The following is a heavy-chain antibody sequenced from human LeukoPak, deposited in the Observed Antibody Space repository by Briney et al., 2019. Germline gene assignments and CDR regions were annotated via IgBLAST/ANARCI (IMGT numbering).Heavy chain of an antibody. CDR3: ARDRRDGYPGAFDI. CDR2: IYYSGST. Sequence: PSETLSLTCTVSGGSISRYYWSWIRQPPGKGLERSGYIYYSGSTNYNPSLKSRVTISVDTSKNQVSLKLSSVTAADTAVYYCARDRRDGYPGAFDIWGQGTMVTVSS. CDR1: GGSISRYY. V-gene: IGHV4-59*01. J-gene: IGHJ3*02. D-gene: IGHD5-24*01.